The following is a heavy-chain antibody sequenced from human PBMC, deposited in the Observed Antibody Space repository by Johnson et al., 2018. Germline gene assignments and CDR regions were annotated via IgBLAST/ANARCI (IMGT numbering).Heavy chain of an antibody. CDR1: GFTFSSYA. V-gene: IGHV3-23*04. CDR3: AKRAIYYYDSSGDFQH. CDR2: ISGSGGST. D-gene: IGHD3-22*01. J-gene: IGHJ1*01. Sequence: VQLVQSGGGLVQPGRSLRLSCAASGFTFSSYAMSWVRQAPGKGLEGVSAISGSGGSTYYAAAVKGRFTISRDNSKNTLYLQMKSLRAEDTAVYYFAKRAIYYYDSSGDFQHWGQGTLVTVSS.